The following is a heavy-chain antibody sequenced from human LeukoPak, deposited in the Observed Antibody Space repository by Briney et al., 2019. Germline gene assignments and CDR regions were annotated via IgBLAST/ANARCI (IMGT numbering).Heavy chain of an antibody. V-gene: IGHV4-34*01. J-gene: IGHJ4*02. CDR1: GGSFCGYY. CDR2: INHSGST. D-gene: IGHD6-19*01. CDR3: ARDSSTYSSGWYLVGFY. Sequence: SETLSLTCAVYGGSFCGYYWSWIRQPPGKGLEWIGEINHSGSTNYNPSLKSRVTISVDRSKNQFSLKLSSVTAADTAVYYCARDSSTYSSGWYLVGFYWGQGTLVTVSS.